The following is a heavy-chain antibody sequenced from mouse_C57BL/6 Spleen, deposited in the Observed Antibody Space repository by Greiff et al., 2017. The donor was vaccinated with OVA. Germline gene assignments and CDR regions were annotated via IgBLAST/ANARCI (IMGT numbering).Heavy chain of an antibody. CDR2: SRNKANDYTT. Sequence: EVQLVESGGGLVQSGRSLRLSCATSGFTFSDFYMEWVRQAPGKGLEWIAASRNKANDYTTEYSASVKGRFIVSRDTSQSILYLQMNALRAEDTAIYYCARDVGGAMDYWGQGTSVTVSS. CDR1: GFTFSDFY. V-gene: IGHV7-1*01. CDR3: ARDVGGAMDY. J-gene: IGHJ4*01.